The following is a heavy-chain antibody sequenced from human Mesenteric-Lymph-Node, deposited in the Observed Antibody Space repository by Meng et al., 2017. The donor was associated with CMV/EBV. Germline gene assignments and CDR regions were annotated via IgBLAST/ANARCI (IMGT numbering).Heavy chain of an antibody. CDR1: GFTFINYS. Sequence: GESLKISCAASGFTFINYSLNWVRQAPGKGLEWVSAISSSGAYIFYADSVKGRFTISRDNAKNSLYLQMNSLRAEDTALYYCARRGTTGYYFDSWGQGTLVTVSS. CDR2: ISSSGAYI. V-gene: IGHV3-21*04. J-gene: IGHJ4*02. CDR3: ARRGTTGYYFDS. D-gene: IGHD2-8*02.